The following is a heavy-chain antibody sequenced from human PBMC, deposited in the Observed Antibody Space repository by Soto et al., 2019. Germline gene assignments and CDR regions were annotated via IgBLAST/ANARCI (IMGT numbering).Heavy chain of an antibody. J-gene: IGHJ4*02. CDR2: IYYSEST. Sequence: QVQLQESGPGLVKPSETLSLTCTVSGGSISSYYWSWIRQPPGKGLEWIGFIYYSESTNYNPSLQSRVTXSXDXXXXXXXXXXXXXXXXXXXXXXXXXXXEMYASGWYYFDYWGQGTLVTVSS. D-gene: IGHD6-19*01. CDR1: GGSISSYY. CDR3: XXXXEMYASGWYYFDY. V-gene: IGHV4-59*01.